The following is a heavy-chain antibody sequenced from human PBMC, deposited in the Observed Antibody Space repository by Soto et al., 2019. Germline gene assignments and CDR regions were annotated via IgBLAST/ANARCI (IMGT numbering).Heavy chain of an antibody. CDR1: GFSLSTSGVG. Sequence: QITLKESGPTLVKPTQTLTLTCTFSGFSLSTSGVGVGWIRQPPGKALEWLALIYWDDDKRYSPSLKSRLTIAKDTSKIPVVLTMTNMDPVDTAPYYGVRVAAAGTALAYWGQGTLVTVSS. V-gene: IGHV2-5*02. CDR3: VRVAAAGTALAY. J-gene: IGHJ4*02. CDR2: IYWDDDK. D-gene: IGHD6-13*01.